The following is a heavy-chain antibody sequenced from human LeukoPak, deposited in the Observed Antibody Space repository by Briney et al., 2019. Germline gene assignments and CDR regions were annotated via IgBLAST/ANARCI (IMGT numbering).Heavy chain of an antibody. J-gene: IGHJ4*02. CDR3: ARFTWGCRGGCR. CDR1: GFSSRSDH. CDR2: VDGSGTWT. D-gene: IGHD7-27*01. V-gene: IGHV3-23*01. Sequence: GGSLRLSCAVSGFSSRSDHVNWIRQPPGKGLEWVSGVDGSGTWTAYGDSVRGRFTISRDTSKDTIYLEMNSLRAEDAAVYYCARFTWGCRGGCRWGRGTLVIVPS.